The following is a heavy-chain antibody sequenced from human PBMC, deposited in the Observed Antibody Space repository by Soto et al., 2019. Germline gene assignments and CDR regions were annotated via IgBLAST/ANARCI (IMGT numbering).Heavy chain of an antibody. V-gene: IGHV4-59*01. Sequence: ETLCLTCPVSGASISSYYWSWIRQPPGKGLEWIGYIYYSGSTNYNPSLKSRVTISVDTSKNQFSLKLSSVTAADTAVYYCERYASTMVRGEGMDVWGQGTKVTVYS. CDR1: GASISSYY. CDR2: IYYSGST. J-gene: IGHJ6*02. D-gene: IGHD3-10*01. CDR3: ERYASTMVRGEGMDV.